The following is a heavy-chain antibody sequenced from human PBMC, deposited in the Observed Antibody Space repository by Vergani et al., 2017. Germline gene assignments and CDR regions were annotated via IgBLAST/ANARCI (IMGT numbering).Heavy chain of an antibody. Sequence: QVQLVQSGAEVKKPGSSVKVSCKASGGTFSSYAISWVRQAPGQGLEWMGRIIPIFGTANYAQKFQGRVTITADESTSTAYMELSSLRSEDTAVYYCATERITIFRVATSYYYYGMDVWGQGTTVTVSS. J-gene: IGHJ6*02. V-gene: IGHV1-69*18. D-gene: IGHD3-3*01. CDR3: ATERITIFRVATSYYYYGMDV. CDR1: GGTFSSYA. CDR2: IIPIFGTA.